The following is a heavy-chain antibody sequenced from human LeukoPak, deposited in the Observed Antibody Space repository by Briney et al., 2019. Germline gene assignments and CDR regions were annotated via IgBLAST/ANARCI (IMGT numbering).Heavy chain of an antibody. Sequence: GGSLRLSCAASGFTFSSYEMNWVRQAPGKGLEWVSYISSSGSIIYYADSVKGRFTISRVNGKNSLYVQMKSLRAEDTAVYYCARVATYCSGGSCPYYFDYWGQGTLVTFSS. CDR1: GFTFSSYE. CDR3: ARVATYCSGGSCPYYFDY. J-gene: IGHJ4*02. V-gene: IGHV3-48*03. CDR2: ISSSGSII. D-gene: IGHD2-15*01.